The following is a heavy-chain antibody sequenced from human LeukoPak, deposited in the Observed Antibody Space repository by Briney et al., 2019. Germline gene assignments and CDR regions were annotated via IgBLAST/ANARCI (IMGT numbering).Heavy chain of an antibody. V-gene: IGHV4-4*07. CDR3: ARDKYYYDSSGSIRFDY. CDR1: GGSISSYY. D-gene: IGHD3-22*01. CDR2: IYTSGST. J-gene: IGHJ4*02. Sequence: SETLSLTCTVSGGSISSYYWSWIRQPAGKGLVWIGRIYTSGSTNYNPSLKSRVTMSVDTSKNQFSLKLSSVTAADTAVYYCARDKYYYDSSGSIRFDYWGQGTLVTVSS.